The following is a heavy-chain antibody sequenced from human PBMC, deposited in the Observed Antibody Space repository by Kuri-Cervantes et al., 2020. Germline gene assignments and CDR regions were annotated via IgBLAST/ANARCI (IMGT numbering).Heavy chain of an antibody. CDR2: VSWNGGSK. D-gene: IGHD6-6*01. J-gene: IGHJ3*02. V-gene: IGHV3-9*01. CDR3: ASGAALDAFDI. CDR1: GFTFDDYA. Sequence: SLKISCAASGFTFDDYAMHWVRQAPGKGLEWVSGVSWNGGSKGYADSGKGRFTISRDNAKNSLYLQMNGLRAEDTAVYYCASGAALDAFDIWGQGTMVTVSS.